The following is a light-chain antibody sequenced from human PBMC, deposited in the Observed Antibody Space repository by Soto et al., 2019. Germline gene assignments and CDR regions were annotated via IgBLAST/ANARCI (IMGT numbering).Light chain of an antibody. CDR2: DDN. CDR3: GTWDTSLPACV. V-gene: IGLV1-51*01. Sequence: QSVLTQPPSVSAAPGQRVTISCSRSASNIGNNSVSWYQQLPGAAPKLLIYDDNNRPSGIPDRFSGSKSGTSATLGITGLQTGDEADYYCGTWDTSLPACVFGPGTKVTAL. J-gene: IGLJ1*01. CDR1: ASNIGNNS.